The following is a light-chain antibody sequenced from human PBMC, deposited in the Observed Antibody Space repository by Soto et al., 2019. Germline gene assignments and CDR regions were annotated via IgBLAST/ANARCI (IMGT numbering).Light chain of an antibody. CDR3: QQSYSPPRT. Sequence: DIQMTQSPSSLSASVGDRVTITCRASQRISSYLNWYQQKPGKAPNLLIYAASNLQSGVPSRFSGSGSGTDFTLIISSLQPEDFATYHCQQSYSPPRTFGQGTKVEI. CDR1: QRISSY. J-gene: IGKJ1*01. V-gene: IGKV1-39*01. CDR2: AAS.